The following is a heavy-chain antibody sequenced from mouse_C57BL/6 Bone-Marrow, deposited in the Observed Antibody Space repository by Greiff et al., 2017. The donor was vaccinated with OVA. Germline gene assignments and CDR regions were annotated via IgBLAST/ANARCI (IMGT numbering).Heavy chain of an antibody. Sequence: QVQLQQSGSELRSPGSSVKLSCKDFYSEVFPIAYMCWVRQKPGHGFEWIGGILPSIGRTIYGEKFEDKAILDADTLSNTASLELNSLTSADSAIFSFARSTYGSSFYWYFDIWGTGNAVTVTA. CDR3: ARSTYGSSFYWYFDI. CDR2: ILPSIGRT. J-gene: IGHJ1*03. D-gene: IGHD1-1*01. V-gene: IGHV15-2*01. CDR1: YSEVFPIAY.